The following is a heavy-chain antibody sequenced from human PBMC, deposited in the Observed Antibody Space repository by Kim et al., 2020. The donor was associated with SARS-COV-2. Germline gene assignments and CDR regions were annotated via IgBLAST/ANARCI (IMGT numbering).Heavy chain of an antibody. Sequence: ASVKVSCKASGYSFTKHSINWLRQAPGQGLEWMGWIDTNTWHPRYAQGFTRRFVFSLDTSVDTAFLQISSLMAADTAVYYCARDWHITTVSSAGGYSWFDPWGQGTAVTVAS. CDR1: GYSFTKHS. CDR3: ARDWHITTVSSAGGYSWFDP. CDR2: IDTNTWHP. D-gene: IGHD1-26*01. V-gene: IGHV7-4-1*02. J-gene: IGHJ5*02.